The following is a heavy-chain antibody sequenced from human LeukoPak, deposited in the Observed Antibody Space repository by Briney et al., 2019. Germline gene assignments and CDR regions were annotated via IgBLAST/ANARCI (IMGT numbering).Heavy chain of an antibody. V-gene: IGHV3-74*01. CDR1: GFTFSSYW. D-gene: IGHD3-3*01. CDR3: ARDKVTIFGVVILSWFDP. Sequence: PGGSLRLSYAASGFTFSSYWMHWVRQAPGKGLVWVSRINSDGSSTSYADSVKGRFTISRDNAKNTLYLQMNSLRAEDTAVYYCARDKVTIFGVVILSWFDPWGQGTLVTVSS. CDR2: INSDGSST. J-gene: IGHJ5*02.